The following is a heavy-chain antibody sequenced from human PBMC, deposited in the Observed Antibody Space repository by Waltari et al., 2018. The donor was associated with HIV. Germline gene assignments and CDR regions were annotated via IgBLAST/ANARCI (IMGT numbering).Heavy chain of an antibody. CDR1: GGSISSGGYY. D-gene: IGHD2-2*01. CDR2: IYYSGRT. V-gene: IGHV4-31*03. Sequence: QVQLQESGPGLVKPSQTLSLTCTVSGGSISSGGYYWSWIRQHPGKGLEWIGYIYYSGRTYYNPSLKSRVTISVDTSKNQFSLKLSSVTAADTAVYDCARDHTRSSTSWERFDPWGQGTLVTVSS. J-gene: IGHJ5*02. CDR3: ARDHTRSSTSWERFDP.